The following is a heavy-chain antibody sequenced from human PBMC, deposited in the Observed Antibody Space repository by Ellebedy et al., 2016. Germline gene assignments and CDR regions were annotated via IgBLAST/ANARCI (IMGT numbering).Heavy chain of an antibody. CDR2: INPSGGST. V-gene: IGHV1-46*01. Sequence: ASVKVSCXASGYTFTSYYMHWVRQAPGQGLEWMGIINPSGGSTSYAQKFQGRVTMTRDTSTSTVYMELSSLRSEDTAVYYCARARSEVVQLWLRYYYGMDVWGQGTTVTVSS. CDR1: GYTFTSYY. J-gene: IGHJ6*02. D-gene: IGHD5-18*01. CDR3: ARARSEVVQLWLRYYYGMDV.